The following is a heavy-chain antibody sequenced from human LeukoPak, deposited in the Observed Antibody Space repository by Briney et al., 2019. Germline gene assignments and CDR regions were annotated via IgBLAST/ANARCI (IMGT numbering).Heavy chain of an antibody. J-gene: IGHJ2*01. V-gene: IGHV1-2*02. CDR1: GYGFTSYY. CDR2: INPSVGGT. D-gene: IGHD4-23*01. Sequence: ASVKVSYTAFGYGFTSYYIHGVRQAPGQELEWMGIINPSVGGTTYARKFQGRVTMTRDTSITTAYMELSRLSSDDTAVYYCARHPGKVTNDWYFDLWGQGTLVTVSS. CDR3: ARHPGKVTNDWYFDL.